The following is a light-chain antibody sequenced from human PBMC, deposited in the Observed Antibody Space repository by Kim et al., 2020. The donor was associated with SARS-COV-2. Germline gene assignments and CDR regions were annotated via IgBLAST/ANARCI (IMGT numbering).Light chain of an antibody. CDR2: QDS. CDR1: KLGDKY. V-gene: IGLV3-1*01. Sequence: SYELTQPPSVSVSPGQTASITCSGDKLGDKYACWYHQKPGQSPVLVIYQDSKRPSGIPERFSGSNSGNTATLTISGTQAMDEADYYCQAWDSSTGGVFGGGTQLTVL. CDR3: QAWDSSTGGV. J-gene: IGLJ3*02.